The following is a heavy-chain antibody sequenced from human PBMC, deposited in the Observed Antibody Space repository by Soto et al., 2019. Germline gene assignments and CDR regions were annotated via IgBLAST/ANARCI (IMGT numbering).Heavy chain of an antibody. CDR1: GFTFSNHW. V-gene: IGHV3-7*03. CDR3: ARGHYGMDV. CDR2: INPGGSEE. J-gene: IGHJ6*02. Sequence: EEQLVESGGGLVQPGESLRLSCAASGFTFSNHWLTWIRQAPGKGLEWVANINPGGSEEYYVESVKGRFTISRDNAKSSASLQMNSLRVEDTAVYFCARGHYGMDVWGQGTTVTVSS.